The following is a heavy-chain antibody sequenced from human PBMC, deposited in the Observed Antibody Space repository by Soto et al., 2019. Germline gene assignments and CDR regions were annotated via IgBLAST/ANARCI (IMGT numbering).Heavy chain of an antibody. Sequence: SLRLSCAASGFTFSSYAMSWVRQAPGKGLEWVSAISGSGGSTYYADSVKGRFTISRDNSKNTLYLQMNSLRAEDTAVYYCAKARGDCSGGSCYPNYYMDVWGKGTTVTVSS. J-gene: IGHJ6*03. CDR2: ISGSGGST. CDR1: GFTFSSYA. CDR3: AKARGDCSGGSCYPNYYMDV. D-gene: IGHD2-15*01. V-gene: IGHV3-23*01.